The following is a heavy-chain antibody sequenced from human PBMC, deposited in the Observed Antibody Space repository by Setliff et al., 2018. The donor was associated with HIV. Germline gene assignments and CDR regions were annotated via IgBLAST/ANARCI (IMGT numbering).Heavy chain of an antibody. Sequence: ASVKVSCKASGYTFTSYGISWVRQAPGQGLEWMGWISAYNGNTNYAQKFQGRATMTTDTSTSTAYMELRSLRSDDTAVYYCARDGGYSGHQWFGDAFDIWGQGTMDT. V-gene: IGHV1-18*01. CDR3: ARDGGYSGHQWFGDAFDI. J-gene: IGHJ3*02. CDR1: GYTFTSYG. D-gene: IGHD5-12*01. CDR2: ISAYNGNT.